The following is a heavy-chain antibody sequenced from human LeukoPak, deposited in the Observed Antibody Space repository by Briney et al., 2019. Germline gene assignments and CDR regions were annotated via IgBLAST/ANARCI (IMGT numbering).Heavy chain of an antibody. V-gene: IGHV1-18*01. Sequence: ASVKVSCKASGYTITTHAITWVRQAPGQGLEWMGWIRANNGNTNYAQKLQGRVTMTTDTSTSTAYMELRSLRSDDTAVYYCAREGDSSWLHDVFDIWGQGTMVTVSS. CDR3: AREGDSSWLHDVFDI. CDR1: GYTITTHA. D-gene: IGHD6-13*01. J-gene: IGHJ3*02. CDR2: IRANNGNT.